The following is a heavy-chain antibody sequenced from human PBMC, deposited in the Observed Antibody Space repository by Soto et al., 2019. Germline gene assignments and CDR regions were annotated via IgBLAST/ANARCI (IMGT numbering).Heavy chain of an antibody. J-gene: IGHJ1*01. Sequence: PGGSLRLSCAASGFTFSSYWMSWVRQAPGKGLEWVANIKQDGSEKYYVDSVKGRFTISRDNAKNSLYLQMNSLRAEDTAVYYCARAGVAGMRYFQHWGQGTLVTVSS. CDR2: IKQDGSEK. D-gene: IGHD6-19*01. CDR3: ARAGVAGMRYFQH. CDR1: GFTFSSYW. V-gene: IGHV3-7*01.